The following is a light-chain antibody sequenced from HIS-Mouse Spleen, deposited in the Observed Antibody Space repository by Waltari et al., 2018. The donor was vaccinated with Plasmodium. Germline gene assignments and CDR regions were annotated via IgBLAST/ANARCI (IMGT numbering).Light chain of an antibody. CDR3: YSTDSSGNHRV. CDR2: EDS. J-gene: IGLJ3*02. V-gene: IGLV3-10*01. Sequence: SYELTQPPSVSVSPGQTARITCSGDALPKKYAYWYQQKSGQAPVLGIYEDSKRPSGIPERFSCSRSGTMATLTISGAQVEDEADYYCYSTDSSGNHRVFGGGTKLTVL. CDR1: ALPKKY.